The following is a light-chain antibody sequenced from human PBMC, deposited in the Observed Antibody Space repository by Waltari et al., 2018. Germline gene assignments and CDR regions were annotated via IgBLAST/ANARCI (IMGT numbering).Light chain of an antibody. J-gene: IGKJ3*01. Sequence: VILTPSPATMSLSPGERATPSCRARQSVSSYLAWYQQKPGQAPRLLIYGASSRATGIPDRFSGSGSGTEFTLTISSLEPEDFAVYYCQKYSSSPFTFGPGTKLDIK. CDR3: QKYSSSPFT. CDR1: QSVSSY. CDR2: GAS. V-gene: IGKV3-20*01.